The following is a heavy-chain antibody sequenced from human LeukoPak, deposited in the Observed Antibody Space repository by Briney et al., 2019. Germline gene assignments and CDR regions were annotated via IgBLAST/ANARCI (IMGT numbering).Heavy chain of an antibody. CDR3: ARDHSPEIGSSGWYFDY. D-gene: IGHD6-19*01. J-gene: IGHJ4*02. CDR2: INPSGGST. CDR1: GYTFTSYY. Sequence: ASVKVSCKASGYTFTSYYMHWVRQAPGRGLEWMGIINPSGGSTSYAQKFQGRVTMTRDTSTSTVYMELSSLRSEDTAVYYCARDHSPEIGSSGWYFDYWGQGTLVTVSS. V-gene: IGHV1-46*01.